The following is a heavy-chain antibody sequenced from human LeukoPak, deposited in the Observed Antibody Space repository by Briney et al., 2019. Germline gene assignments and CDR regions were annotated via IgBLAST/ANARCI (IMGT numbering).Heavy chain of an antibody. CDR3: ARTRDGYNPFDY. D-gene: IGHD5-24*01. Sequence: SETLSLTCTVSGGSISSYYWSWLRQPPGKGLEWIAYIYYSGSTNYNPSLKSRVTISVDTSKNQFSLKLSSVTAADTAVYYCARTRDGYNPFDYWGQGTLVTVSS. J-gene: IGHJ4*02. CDR1: GGSISSYY. CDR2: IYYSGST. V-gene: IGHV4-59*01.